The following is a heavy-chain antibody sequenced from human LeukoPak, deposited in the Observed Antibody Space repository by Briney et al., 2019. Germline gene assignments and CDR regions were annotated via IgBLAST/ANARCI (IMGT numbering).Heavy chain of an antibody. J-gene: IGHJ4*02. D-gene: IGHD3-10*01. CDR3: ARVSLGSGSWNY. CDR1: GFSFSSYA. Sequence: GGSLRLSCAASGFSFSSYAMHWVRQAPGKGLEWVAAIPNDGSKTYYADSVKGRFTISRDNSKNTLYLQMNSLRTEDTAVYYCARVSLGSGSWNYWGQGTLVTVSS. V-gene: IGHV3-30-3*01. CDR2: IPNDGSKT.